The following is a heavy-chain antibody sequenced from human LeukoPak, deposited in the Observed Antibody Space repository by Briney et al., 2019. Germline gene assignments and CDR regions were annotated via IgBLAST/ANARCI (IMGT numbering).Heavy chain of an antibody. J-gene: IGHJ5*02. Sequence: PSETLSLTCTVSGGSISSYYWSWIRQPPGKGLEWIGYIYYSGSTNYNPSLKSRVTISVDTSKNQFSLKLSSVTAADTAVYYCARFTIRRYCSSTSCSNWFDPWGQGTLVTVSS. D-gene: IGHD2-2*01. CDR1: GGSISSYY. V-gene: IGHV4-59*12. CDR3: ARFTIRRYCSSTSCSNWFDP. CDR2: IYYSGST.